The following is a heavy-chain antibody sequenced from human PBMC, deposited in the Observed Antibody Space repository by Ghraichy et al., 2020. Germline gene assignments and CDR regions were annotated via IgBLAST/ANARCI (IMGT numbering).Heavy chain of an antibody. CDR2: ISGSGGST. J-gene: IGHJ6*02. Sequence: GEYLNISCAASGFSFSTYTMSWVRQAPGRGLEWVSGISGSGGSTYYVDSVKGRFTVSRDNSKNTLFLQMNILRAEDTAVYYCAKGIAAGTSTIAYYYNGMDVWGQGTTVTVSS. D-gene: IGHD6-13*01. CDR1: GFSFSTYT. V-gene: IGHV3-23*01. CDR3: AKGIAAGTSTIAYYYNGMDV.